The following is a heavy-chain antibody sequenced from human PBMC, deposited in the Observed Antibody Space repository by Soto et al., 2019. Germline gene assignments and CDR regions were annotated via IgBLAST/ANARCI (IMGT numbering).Heavy chain of an antibody. V-gene: IGHV4-31*03. CDR3: ARLSGSWQSWFAP. Sequence: QVQLQESGPGLVKPSQTLSLTCTVSGGSISSDDFYWSWIRQHPGKGLEWIGYIYYSGNTYYNPSLKSRVTILVATSKNQFSLKPSSVTAAATAVYYCARLSGSWQSWFAPWGQGTLVTVSS. D-gene: IGHD6-13*01. J-gene: IGHJ5*02. CDR2: IYYSGNT. CDR1: GGSISSDDFY.